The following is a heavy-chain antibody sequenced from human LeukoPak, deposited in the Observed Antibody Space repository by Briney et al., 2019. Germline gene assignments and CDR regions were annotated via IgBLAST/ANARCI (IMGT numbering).Heavy chain of an antibody. CDR1: GFTFSSYG. CDR2: IRYDGSNK. Sequence: GGSLRLSCAASGFTFSSYGMHWVRQAPGKGLEWVAFIRYDGSNKYYADSVKGRFTISRDNSKNTLYLQMNSLRAEDTAVYYCAKANDFWSGYSYYYYYYMDVWGKGTTVTVSS. D-gene: IGHD3-3*01. CDR3: AKANDFWSGYSYYYYYYMDV. J-gene: IGHJ6*03. V-gene: IGHV3-30*02.